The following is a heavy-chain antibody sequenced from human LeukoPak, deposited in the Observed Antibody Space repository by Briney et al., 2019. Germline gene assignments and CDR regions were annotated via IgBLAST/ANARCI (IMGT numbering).Heavy chain of an antibody. V-gene: IGHV1-46*01. CDR2: INPSGGST. CDR3: ARGPGPADDGGGYCFDY. D-gene: IGHD3-22*01. CDR1: GYTFTIYY. Sequence: ASVTVSFTASGYTFTIYYLYWVRQAPGQGLEWMGVINPSGGSTTSAQKFQGRVTMTRDTSTSTVYMELRSLRSEDTAVYYCARGPGPADDGGGYCFDYWGQGTLVTVSS. J-gene: IGHJ4*02.